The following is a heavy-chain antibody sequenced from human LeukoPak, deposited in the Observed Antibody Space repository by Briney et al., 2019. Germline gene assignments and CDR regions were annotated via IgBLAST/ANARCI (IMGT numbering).Heavy chain of an antibody. CDR3: AKGGHYDSSGYFGPSGY. Sequence: GGSLRLSCAASGFTFSSYAMHWVRQAPGKGLEWVAVISYEGSNKYYSDSVKGRFTISRDNSKNTLYLQMNSLRPEDTGLYYCAKGGHYDSSGYFGPSGYWGQGILVTVSS. D-gene: IGHD3-22*01. CDR1: GFTFSSYA. V-gene: IGHV3-30*04. J-gene: IGHJ4*02. CDR2: ISYEGSNK.